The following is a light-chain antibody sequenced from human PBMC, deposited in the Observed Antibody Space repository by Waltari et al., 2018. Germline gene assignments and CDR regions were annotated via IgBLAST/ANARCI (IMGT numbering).Light chain of an antibody. Sequence: DIQMTQSPSSLSASVGDRVTITCRASQSISSYLNWYQQKPGKAPKLLIYAASSLQSGVPSWFSGSGSGTDLTLTIRSLQAEDVATYYCQQSYSTLYTFGQGTKLEI. V-gene: IGKV1-39*01. CDR1: QSISSY. CDR2: AAS. J-gene: IGKJ2*01. CDR3: QQSYSTLYT.